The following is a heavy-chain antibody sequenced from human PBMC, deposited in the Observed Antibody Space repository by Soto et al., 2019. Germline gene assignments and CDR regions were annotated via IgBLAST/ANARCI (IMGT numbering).Heavy chain of an antibody. V-gene: IGHV3-30*18. J-gene: IGHJ3*02. CDR1: GFTFSSYG. Sequence: GGSLRLSCAASGFTFSSYGMHWVRQAPGKGLEWVAVISYDGSNKYYADSVKGRFTISRDNSKNTLYLQMNSLRAEDTAVYYCAKADGSGSGAFDIWGQGTMVTVSS. D-gene: IGHD3-10*01. CDR3: AKADGSGSGAFDI. CDR2: ISYDGSNK.